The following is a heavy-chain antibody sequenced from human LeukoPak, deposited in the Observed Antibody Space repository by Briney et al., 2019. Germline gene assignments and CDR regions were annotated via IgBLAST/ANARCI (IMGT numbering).Heavy chain of an antibody. J-gene: IGHJ6*03. CDR2: TNPIFGIA. CDR3: ARGPCDFWGGYPLDYYYYYMDV. Sequence: GAPVKVSCKASGGTFTSYAISWVRQAPGQGREWRGGTNPIFGIANKAQKFQGRVTITTDESTSTAYMELSSLRSEDTALYYCARGPCDFWGGYPLDYYYYYMDVWGKGTTVTVSS. D-gene: IGHD3-3*01. CDR1: GGTFTSYA. V-gene: IGHV1-69*05.